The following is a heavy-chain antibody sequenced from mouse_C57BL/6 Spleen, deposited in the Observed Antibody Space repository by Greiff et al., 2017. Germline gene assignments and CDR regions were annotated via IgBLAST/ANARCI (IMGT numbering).Heavy chain of an antibody. CDR2: IDPNSGGT. Sequence: QVQLQQPGAELVKPGASVKLSCKASGYTFTSYWMHWVKQRPGRGLEWIGRIDPNSGGTKYNEKFKSKATLTVDKPSSTAYMPLSSLTSEDSAVYYCARVAYDGSSYPLWYFEVWGTGSTLTLSP. CDR3: ARVAYDGSSYPLWYFEV. V-gene: IGHV1-72*01. J-gene: IGHJ1*03. CDR1: GYTFTSYW. D-gene: IGHD1-1*01.